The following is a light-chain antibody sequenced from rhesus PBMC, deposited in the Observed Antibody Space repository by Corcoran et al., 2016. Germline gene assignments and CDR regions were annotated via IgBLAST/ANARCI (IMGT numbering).Light chain of an antibody. V-gene: IGLV2-23*01. J-gene: IGLJ1*01. Sequence: QAALTQPPSVSGSPGQSVTISCTGTSSDIGGYNYVSWYQQHPGKAPKLMIYDVSKRPSGVSDRFSGSKSANTASLTISGLQAEDEADYYCSSYAGSSTFSFGGGTRLTVL. CDR1: SSDIGGYNY. CDR2: DVS. CDR3: SSYAGSSTFS.